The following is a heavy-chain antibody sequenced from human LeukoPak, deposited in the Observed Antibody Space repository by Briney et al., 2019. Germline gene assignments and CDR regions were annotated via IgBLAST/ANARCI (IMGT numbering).Heavy chain of an antibody. CDR2: IKQDGSEK. D-gene: IGHD3-22*01. CDR1: GFTFSSYW. V-gene: IGHV3-7*01. Sequence: GGSLRLSCAASGFTFSSYWMSWVRQAPGKGLEWVANIKQDGSEKYYVDSVKGRFTISRDNAKNSLYLQMNSLRAEDTAVYYCARDLKDDSSGYFTSDAFDIWGQGTMVTVSS. CDR3: ARDLKDDSSGYFTSDAFDI. J-gene: IGHJ3*02.